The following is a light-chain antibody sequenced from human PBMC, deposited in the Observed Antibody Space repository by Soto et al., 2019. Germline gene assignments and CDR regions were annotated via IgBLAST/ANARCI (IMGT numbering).Light chain of an antibody. J-gene: IGKJ4*01. V-gene: IGKV1-39*01. CDR1: QSISSY. CDR2: AAS. Sequence: DNQMTPSHSPLSSSIGDRSTITCLASQSISSYLNWYQQKPGKAPKLLIYAASSLQSGVPSRFSGSGSGTDFTLTISDLQPEDFASYYCQQTYNSPLTSGGGTNVDIK. CDR3: QQTYNSPLT.